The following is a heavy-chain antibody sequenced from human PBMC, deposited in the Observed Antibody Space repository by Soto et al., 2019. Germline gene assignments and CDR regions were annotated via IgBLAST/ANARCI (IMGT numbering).Heavy chain of an antibody. Sequence: LGESLKISCKGSGYSFTNYWIGWVRQMPGKGLEWMGIIYPGDSDTRYSPSFQGQVTISADKSISTAYLQWSSLKASDTAMYYCARVDTAMVQYFYGMDVWGQGTTVTVSS. CDR1: GYSFTNYW. J-gene: IGHJ6*02. CDR3: ARVDTAMVQYFYGMDV. CDR2: IYPGDSDT. D-gene: IGHD5-18*01. V-gene: IGHV5-51*01.